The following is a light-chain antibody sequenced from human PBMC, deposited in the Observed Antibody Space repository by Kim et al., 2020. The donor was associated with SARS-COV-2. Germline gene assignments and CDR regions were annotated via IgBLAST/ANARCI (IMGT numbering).Light chain of an antibody. J-gene: IGKJ2*01. V-gene: IGKV3-20*01. Sequence: EIVLTQSPGTLSLSPGERATLSCRTSETISSDYVAWYRHKPGQAPRLLIYGASTRATGIPERFSGSGSGTAFTLTISRLEPEDFAVYYCQQYDPSFPYTFGQGTKLEI. CDR3: QQYDPSFPYT. CDR1: ETISSDY. CDR2: GAS.